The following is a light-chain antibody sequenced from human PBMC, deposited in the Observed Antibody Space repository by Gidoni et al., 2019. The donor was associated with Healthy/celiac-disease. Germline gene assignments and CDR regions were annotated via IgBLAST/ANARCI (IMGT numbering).Light chain of an antibody. V-gene: IGLV1-44*01. Sequence: QSVLTQPPSASGTPGQRVTLSCAGSSSNIGSNTVNWYQQLQGTAPNLLIYSNNQRPSGVPDRFSGSKSGTSASLAISGLQSEDEADYYCAAWDDSLNGYVFGTGTKVTVL. CDR1: SSNIGSNT. CDR2: SNN. CDR3: AAWDDSLNGYV. J-gene: IGLJ1*01.